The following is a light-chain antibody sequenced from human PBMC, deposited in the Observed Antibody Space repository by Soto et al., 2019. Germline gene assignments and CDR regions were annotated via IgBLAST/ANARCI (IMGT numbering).Light chain of an antibody. CDR3: MQALQTRT. J-gene: IGKJ2*01. Sequence: DIVMTQSPLSLPVTPGEPASISCRSSQSLLHSNGYNYLDWYLQKPGQSPQLLIYLGSNRASGVPDRFSGSGSGTDFTLKISRVEAEDVGVYYCMQALQTRTFGQGTKLRSN. CDR2: LGS. CDR1: QSLLHSNGYNY. V-gene: IGKV2-28*01.